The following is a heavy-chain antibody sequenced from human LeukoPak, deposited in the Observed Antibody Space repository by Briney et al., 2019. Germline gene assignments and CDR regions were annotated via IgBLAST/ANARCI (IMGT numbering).Heavy chain of an antibody. Sequence: GGSLRLSCAASGFTFSSYAMSWVRQAPGKGLEWVSSISSSSSYIYYADSVKGRFTISRDNSKNTLYLQMNSLRAEDTAVYYCARDESSSWDYWGQGTLVTVSS. J-gene: IGHJ4*02. CDR1: GFTFSSYA. CDR2: ISSSSSYI. D-gene: IGHD6-13*01. CDR3: ARDESSSWDY. V-gene: IGHV3-21*01.